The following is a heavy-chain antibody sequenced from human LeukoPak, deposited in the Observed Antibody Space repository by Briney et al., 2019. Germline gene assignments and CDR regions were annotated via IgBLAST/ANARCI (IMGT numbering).Heavy chain of an antibody. D-gene: IGHD6-19*01. CDR3: AKQSAYSSGYLDY. Sequence: PGGSLRLSCAASGFTFSSYAMSWVRQAPGKRLEWVSAISGSGGSTYFADSVKGRFTISRDISKNTLYLQMNSLRAEDTAVCYCAKQSAYSSGYLDYWGQGTLVTVSS. J-gene: IGHJ4*02. V-gene: IGHV3-23*01. CDR1: GFTFSSYA. CDR2: ISGSGGST.